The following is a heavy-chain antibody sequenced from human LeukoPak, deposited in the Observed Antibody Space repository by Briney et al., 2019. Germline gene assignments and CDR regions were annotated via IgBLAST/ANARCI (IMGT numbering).Heavy chain of an antibody. CDR3: AKGDPYDFWSGYYTVFDY. V-gene: IGHV3-23*01. D-gene: IGHD3-3*01. Sequence: PGGSLRLSCAASGFTFSSYAMSWVRQAPGKGLEWVSAIGGSGGSTYYADSVKGRFTISRDNSKNTLYLQMNSLRAEDTAVYYCAKGDPYDFWSGYYTVFDYWGQGTLVTVSS. J-gene: IGHJ4*02. CDR1: GFTFSSYA. CDR2: IGGSGGST.